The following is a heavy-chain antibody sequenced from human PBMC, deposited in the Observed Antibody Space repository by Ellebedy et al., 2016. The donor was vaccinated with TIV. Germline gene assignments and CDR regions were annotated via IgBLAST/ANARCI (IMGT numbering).Heavy chain of an antibody. CDR2: ISASAIMT. V-gene: IGHV3-48*01. Sequence: GESLKISCAASGFSFNTCDMNWFRQAPGKGLEWVSYISASAIMTSYADSVKGRFTVSRDNAKNSLYLQMNSLRAEDTAVYYCARDPTARSTVTGLGDYWGQGTLVTVSS. D-gene: IGHD4-17*01. J-gene: IGHJ4*02. CDR3: ARDPTARSTVTGLGDY. CDR1: GFSFNTCD.